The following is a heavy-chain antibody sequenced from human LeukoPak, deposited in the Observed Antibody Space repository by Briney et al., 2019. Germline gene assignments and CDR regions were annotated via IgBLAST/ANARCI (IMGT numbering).Heavy chain of an antibody. CDR1: GFTFSSYE. D-gene: IGHD6-19*01. V-gene: IGHV3-48*03. CDR2: ISSSGSTI. Sequence: TGGSLRLSCAASGFTFSSYEMNWVRQAPGKGLEWVSYISSSGSTIYYADSVKGRFTISRDNAKNSLYLQMNSLRAEDTAVYYCARFPLRLALSSYYFDYWGQGTLVTVSS. CDR3: ARFPLRLALSSYYFDY. J-gene: IGHJ4*02.